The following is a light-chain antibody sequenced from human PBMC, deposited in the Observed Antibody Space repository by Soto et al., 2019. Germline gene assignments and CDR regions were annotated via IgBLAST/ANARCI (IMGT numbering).Light chain of an antibody. CDR2: AAS. J-gene: IGKJ4*01. V-gene: IGKV1-9*01. Sequence: DIQLTQSPSFLSASVGDRVTITSRASQGISSYLARYQQKPGKAPKLLIYAASTLQSAVPSRFSGSRSGTEFTLKISSLQPEDSATYYCPQLSSYPFSFEGATNVEIK. CDR3: PQLSSYPFS. CDR1: QGISSY.